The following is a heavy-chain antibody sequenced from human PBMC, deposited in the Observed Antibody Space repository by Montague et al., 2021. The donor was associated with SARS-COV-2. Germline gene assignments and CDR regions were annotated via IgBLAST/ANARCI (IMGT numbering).Heavy chain of an antibody. CDR3: VKIRAYYFDY. V-gene: IGHV3-9*01. Sequence: SLRLSCAASGFTFEDHAMHWVRQAPGKGLEWVSSISWNSGYLDDAESVKGRFTISRDNAKNSLYLEMDSLRVEDTALYYCVKIRAYYFDYWGQGTLVTVSS. CDR1: GFTFEDHA. J-gene: IGHJ4*02. CDR2: ISWNSGYL.